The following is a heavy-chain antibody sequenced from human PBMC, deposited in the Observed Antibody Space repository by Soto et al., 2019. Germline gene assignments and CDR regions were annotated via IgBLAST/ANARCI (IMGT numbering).Heavy chain of an antibody. V-gene: IGHV4-31*03. D-gene: IGHD2-21*01. J-gene: IGHJ6*02. CDR2: IYYSGTT. CDR3: AASCVGCGGFNYYGMDV. Sequence: QVQLQESGPGLVKPSQTLSLTCSVSGASISSGGYYWNWIRQHPGKGLEWIGYIYYSGTTYYNPSLQSRVTLSVDPSKNQFSLKLSSVTAADTAVYYCAASCVGCGGFNYYGMDVWGQGTTVTVSS. CDR1: GASISSGGYY.